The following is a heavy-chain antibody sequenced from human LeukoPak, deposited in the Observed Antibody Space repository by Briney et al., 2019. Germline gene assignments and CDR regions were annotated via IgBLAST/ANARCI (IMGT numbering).Heavy chain of an antibody. J-gene: IGHJ3*02. D-gene: IGHD3-9*01. CDR1: GYTLTELS. Sequence: ASVKASCKVSGYTLTELSMHWVRQAPGKGLEWMGGFDPEDGETIYAQKFQGRVTMTEDTSTDTAYMELSSLRSEDTAVHYCATGVIRYFDWLLSPSTFDIWGQGTMVTLSS. CDR3: ATGVIRYFDWLLSPSTFDI. V-gene: IGHV1-24*01. CDR2: FDPEDGET.